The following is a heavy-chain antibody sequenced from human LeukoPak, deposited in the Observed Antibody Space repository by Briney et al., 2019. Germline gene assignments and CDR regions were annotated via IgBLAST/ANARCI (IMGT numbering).Heavy chain of an antibody. V-gene: IGHV4-39*01. CDR2: IHYGGKT. Sequence: SETLSLTCTVSGGSITSSSHYWGGVRQSPGKGLEWLAYIHYGGKTYYNPSLKSRLTISVDTSKNQFSLNLNSVTAADTAIYYCARHREGSSEFDPWGQGTLVTVSS. CDR3: ARHREGSSEFDP. CDR1: GGSITSSSHY. J-gene: IGHJ5*02. D-gene: IGHD6-6*01.